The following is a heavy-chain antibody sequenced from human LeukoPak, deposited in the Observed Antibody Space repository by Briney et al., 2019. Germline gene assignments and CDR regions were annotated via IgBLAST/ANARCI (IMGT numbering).Heavy chain of an antibody. J-gene: IGHJ6*03. CDR2: IIPIFGTA. CDR1: GGTFSSYA. D-gene: IGHD6-6*01. Sequence: SVKVSCKASGGTFSSYAISWVRQAPGQGLEWMGGIIPIFGTANYAQKFQGRVTITTDESTSTAYMELSSLRSEDTAVYYCASNARLYSSSSRVSHYYYYYMDVWGKGTTVTVSS. CDR3: ASNARLYSSSSRVSHYYYYYMDV. V-gene: IGHV1-69*05.